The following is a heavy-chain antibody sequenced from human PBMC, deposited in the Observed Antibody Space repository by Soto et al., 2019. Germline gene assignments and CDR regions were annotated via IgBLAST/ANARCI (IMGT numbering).Heavy chain of an antibody. CDR2: IDPSDSYT. CDR1: GYSFTSYW. Sequence: GESLKISCKGSGYSFTSYWISWVRQMPGKGLEWMGRIDPSDSYTNYSPSFQGHVTISADKSISTAYLQWSSLKASDTAMYYCARQIVGATLQGHGMDVWGQGTTVTVSS. V-gene: IGHV5-10-1*01. CDR3: ARQIVGATLQGHGMDV. J-gene: IGHJ6*02. D-gene: IGHD1-26*01.